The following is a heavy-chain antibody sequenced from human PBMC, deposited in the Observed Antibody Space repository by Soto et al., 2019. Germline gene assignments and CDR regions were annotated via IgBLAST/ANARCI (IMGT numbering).Heavy chain of an antibody. V-gene: IGHV4-31*03. CDR1: GGSISSGGYY. CDR2: IYYSGST. J-gene: IGHJ6*02. Sequence: PSETLSLTCTVSGGSISSGGYYWSWIRQHPGKGLEWIGYIYYSGSTYYNPSLKSRVTISVDTSKNQFSLKLSSVTAADTAVYYCARDRISSTSLLGAYYYGMDVWGQGTTVTVYS. CDR3: ARDRISSTSLLGAYYYGMDV. D-gene: IGHD2-2*01.